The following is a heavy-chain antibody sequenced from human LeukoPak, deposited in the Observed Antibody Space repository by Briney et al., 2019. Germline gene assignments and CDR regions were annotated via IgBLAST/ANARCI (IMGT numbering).Heavy chain of an antibody. CDR3: ARGGSSGWSTSAPLYYYYMDV. J-gene: IGHJ6*03. CDR1: GFTFSSYW. CDR2: INSDGSST. Sequence: GGSLRLSCAASGFTFSSYWMHWVRQAPGKGLVWVSRINSDGSSTSYADSVKGRFTISRDNAKSTLYLQMNSLRAEDTAVYYCARGGSSGWSTSAPLYYYYMDVWGKGTTVTVSS. V-gene: IGHV3-74*01. D-gene: IGHD6-19*01.